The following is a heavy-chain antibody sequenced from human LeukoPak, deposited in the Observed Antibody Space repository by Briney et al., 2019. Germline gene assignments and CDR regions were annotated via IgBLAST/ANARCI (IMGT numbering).Heavy chain of an antibody. D-gene: IGHD6-6*01. CDR2: FNSDGSST. J-gene: IGHJ4*02. Sequence: PGGSLRLSCAASGFTFSSYEMNWVRQAPGKGLVWVSRFNSDGSSTTYADSVKGRFTISRDNAKNTLYLQMNSLRAEDTAVYYCARGIAAFDYWGQGTLVTVSS. V-gene: IGHV3-74*01. CDR1: GFTFSSYE. CDR3: ARGIAAFDY.